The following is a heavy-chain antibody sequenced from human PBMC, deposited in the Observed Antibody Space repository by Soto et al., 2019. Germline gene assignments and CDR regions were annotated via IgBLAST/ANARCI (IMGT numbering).Heavy chain of an antibody. Sequence: EVQLVESGGGLVKPGGSLRLSCAASGFTFSSYSMNWVRQAPGKGLEWVSSISSSSSYIYYADSVKGRFTISRDNAKNSLSLQMNSLRAEDTAVYYCARSGGYFESNWFDPWGQGTLVTVSS. D-gene: IGHD1-26*01. CDR3: ARSGGYFESNWFDP. V-gene: IGHV3-21*01. J-gene: IGHJ5*02. CDR1: GFTFSSYS. CDR2: ISSSSSYI.